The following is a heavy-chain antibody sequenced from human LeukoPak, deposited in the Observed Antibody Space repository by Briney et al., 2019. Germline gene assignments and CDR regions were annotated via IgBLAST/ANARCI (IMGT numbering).Heavy chain of an antibody. D-gene: IGHD2-2*02. V-gene: IGHV1-69*05. CDR1: VGTFTSYA. Sequence: ASVKVSCKASVGTFTSYAISWVRQAPGQGLEWMGGIIPIFGTANYAQKFQGRVTITTDESTSTAYMELSSLRSEDTAVYYCAYCSSTSCYTSAPYYMDVWGKGTTVTVSS. CDR2: IIPIFGTA. CDR3: AYCSSTSCYTSAPYYMDV. J-gene: IGHJ6*03.